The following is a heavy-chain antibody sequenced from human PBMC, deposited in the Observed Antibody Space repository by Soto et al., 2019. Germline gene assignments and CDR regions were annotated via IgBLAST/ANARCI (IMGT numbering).Heavy chain of an antibody. J-gene: IGHJ3*02. CDR3: ARTHDYGDYDAFDI. CDR2: IIPIFGTA. Sequence: QVQLVQSGAEVKKPGSSVKVSCKASGGTFSSYAISWVRQAPGQGLEWMGGIIPIFGTATYAQKFQGRVTITTDESTSTAYMELSSLTSEDTAVYYCARTHDYGDYDAFDIWGQGTMVTVSS. CDR1: GGTFSSYA. D-gene: IGHD4-17*01. V-gene: IGHV1-69*01.